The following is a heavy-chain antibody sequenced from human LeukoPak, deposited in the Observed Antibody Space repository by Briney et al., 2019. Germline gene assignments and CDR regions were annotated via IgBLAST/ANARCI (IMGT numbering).Heavy chain of an antibody. V-gene: IGHV3-7*01. CDR3: ARDRYFPSYYDFWSGYPYYFDY. Sequence: GGSLRLSCAASGFTFSSYAMSWVRQAPGKGLEWVANIKQDGSEKYYVDSVKGRFTISRDNAKNSPYLQMNSLRAEDTAVYYCARDRYFPSYYDFWSGYPYYFDYWGQGTLVTVSS. CDR1: GFTFSSYA. D-gene: IGHD3-3*01. J-gene: IGHJ4*02. CDR2: IKQDGSEK.